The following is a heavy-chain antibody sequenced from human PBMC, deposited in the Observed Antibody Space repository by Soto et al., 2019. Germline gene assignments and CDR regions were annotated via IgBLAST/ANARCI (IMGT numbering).Heavy chain of an antibody. V-gene: IGHV4-59*01. CDR3: ARTLGYCSSTSCPPDY. CDR1: GGSISSYY. J-gene: IGHJ4*02. D-gene: IGHD2-2*01. Sequence: SETLSLTCTVSGGSISSYYWSWIRQPPGKGLEWIGYIYYSGSTNYNPSLKSRVTISVDTSKNQFSLKLSSVTAADTAVYYCARTLGYCSSTSCPPDYWAREPWSPSPQ. CDR2: IYYSGST.